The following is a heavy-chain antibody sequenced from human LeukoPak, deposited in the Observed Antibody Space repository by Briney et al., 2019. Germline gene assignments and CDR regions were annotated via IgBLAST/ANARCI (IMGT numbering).Heavy chain of an antibody. V-gene: IGHV1-69*02. CDR3: ARVPDTAMVKFDY. CDR2: IIPILGIA. J-gene: IGHJ4*02. Sequence: SVKVSCKASGGTFSSYTISWVRQAPGQGLEWMGRIIPILGIANYAQKFQGRVTITADKSTSTAYMELSSLRSEDTAVYYCARVPDTAMVKFDYWGQGTLVTVSS. D-gene: IGHD5-18*01. CDR1: GGTFSSYT.